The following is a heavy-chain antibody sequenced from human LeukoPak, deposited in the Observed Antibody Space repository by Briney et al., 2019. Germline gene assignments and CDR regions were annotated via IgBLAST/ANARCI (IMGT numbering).Heavy chain of an antibody. Sequence: GGSLRLSCAASGFTFSSYGMHWVRQAPGKGLEWVAFIRYDGSNKYYADSVKGRFTISRDNSKNTLYLQMNSLRAEDTAVYYCAKDPYSSSSNWFDPWGQGTLVTVSS. CDR3: AKDPYSSSSNWFDP. D-gene: IGHD6-6*01. CDR2: IRYDGSNK. V-gene: IGHV3-30*02. CDR1: GFTFSSYG. J-gene: IGHJ5*02.